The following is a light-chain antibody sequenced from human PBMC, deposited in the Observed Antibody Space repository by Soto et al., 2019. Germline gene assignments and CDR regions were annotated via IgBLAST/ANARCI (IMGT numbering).Light chain of an antibody. CDR3: QQSYSTPIT. CDR1: QSISSL. V-gene: IGKV1-39*01. Sequence: DLQMTQSPSSLSASVGDRVTITCRASQSISSLLNWYQQKPGKAPKLLIYAASSLQSGVPSRFSGSGSGTDFTLTISSLQPEDSATYCCQQSYSTPITFGQGTRLEIK. J-gene: IGKJ5*01. CDR2: AAS.